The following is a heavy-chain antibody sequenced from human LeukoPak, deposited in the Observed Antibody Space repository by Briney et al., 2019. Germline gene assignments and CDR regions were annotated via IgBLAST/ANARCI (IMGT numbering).Heavy chain of an antibody. CDR1: GFEFDVYG. CDR3: AKGTGSYYAGFDY. V-gene: IGHV3-23*01. Sequence: GGSLRLSCAASGFEFDVYGMNWVRQAPGKGLEWVSAISGSGGSTYYADSVKGRFTISRDNSKNTLYLQMNSLRAEDTAVYYCAKGTGSYYAGFDYWGQGTLVTVSS. D-gene: IGHD1-26*01. J-gene: IGHJ4*02. CDR2: ISGSGGST.